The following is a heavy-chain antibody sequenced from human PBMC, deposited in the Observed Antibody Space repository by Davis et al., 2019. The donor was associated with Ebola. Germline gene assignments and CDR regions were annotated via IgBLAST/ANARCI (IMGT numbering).Heavy chain of an antibody. V-gene: IGHV3-30*03. Sequence: PGGSLRLSCAASGFTVSSYGMHWVRQAPGKGLEWVAVISYDGSNKYYEDSVKGRFTISRDNSKNTLYLQMNSLRAEDTAVYYCARDRGYCSSTSCAGVFDYWGQGTLVTVSS. CDR3: ARDRGYCSSTSCAGVFDY. D-gene: IGHD2-2*01. CDR1: GFTVSSYG. CDR2: ISYDGSNK. J-gene: IGHJ4*02.